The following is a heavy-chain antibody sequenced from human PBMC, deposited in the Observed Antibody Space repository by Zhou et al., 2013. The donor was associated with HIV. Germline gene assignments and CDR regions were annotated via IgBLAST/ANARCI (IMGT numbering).Heavy chain of an antibody. D-gene: IGHD6-13*01. CDR3: ARDRVEEQQLVPWAFDI. V-gene: IGHV1-69*05. CDR2: IIPIFGTA. CDR1: GGTFSSYA. J-gene: IGHJ3*02. Sequence: QVQLVQSGAEVKKPGSSVKVSCKASGGTFSSYAISWVRQAPGQGLEWMGGIIPIFGTANYAQKFQGRVTITTDESTSTAYMELSSLRSEDTAVYYCARDRVEEQQLVPWAFDIWGQGTMVTVSS.